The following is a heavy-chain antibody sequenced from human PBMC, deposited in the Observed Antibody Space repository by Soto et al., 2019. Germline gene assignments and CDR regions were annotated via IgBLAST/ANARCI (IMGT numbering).Heavy chain of an antibody. D-gene: IGHD3-16*01. CDR2: ISAGSSGK. J-gene: IGHJ4*02. V-gene: IGHV3-23*01. Sequence: GGSLRLSCAASGFTFSTCPMIWVRQAPGKGLDWVSGISAGSSGKYYADSAKGRFTMSRDNSKNTVFLEMNSLRAEDTGVYYCAAQNTARGVTEYWGQGTLVTVSS. CDR1: GFTFSTCP. CDR3: AAQNTARGVTEY.